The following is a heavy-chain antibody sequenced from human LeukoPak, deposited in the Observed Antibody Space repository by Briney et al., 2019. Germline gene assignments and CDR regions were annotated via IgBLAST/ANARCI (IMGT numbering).Heavy chain of an antibody. Sequence: GGSLRLSCAASGFTLSSYGMHWVRQAPGKGLEWVAVISYDGSNKYYADSVKGRFTISRDNSKNTLYLQMNSLRAEDTAVYYCAKDPRGVVVVAAGNNWFDPWGQGTLVTVSS. CDR2: ISYDGSNK. CDR3: AKDPRGVVVVAAGNNWFDP. D-gene: IGHD2-15*01. V-gene: IGHV3-30*18. J-gene: IGHJ5*02. CDR1: GFTLSSYG.